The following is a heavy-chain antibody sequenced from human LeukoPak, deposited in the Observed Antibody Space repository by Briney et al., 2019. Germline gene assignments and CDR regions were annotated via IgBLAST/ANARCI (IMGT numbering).Heavy chain of an antibody. CDR3: AREKNVLLWFGEYRGHY. CDR2: ISSSGSTI. Sequence: PGGSLRLSCAASGFTFSDYYISWIRQAPGKGLEWVSYISSSGSTIYYADSVKGRFTISRDNAKNSLYLQMNSLRAEDTAVYYCAREKNVLLWFGEYRGHYWGQGTLVTVSS. J-gene: IGHJ4*02. V-gene: IGHV3-11*01. D-gene: IGHD3-10*01. CDR1: GFTFSDYY.